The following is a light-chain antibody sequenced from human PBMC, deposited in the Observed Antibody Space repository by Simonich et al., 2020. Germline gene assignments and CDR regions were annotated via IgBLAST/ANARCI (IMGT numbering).Light chain of an antibody. Sequence: QSVLTQPPSVSGAPGQRVTISCTGSSSNIGAGYDVHWYQQLPGTAPKLLIYGNSNRPSEDPDRVSGSRSGTSASLAITGLQAEDEADYYCQSYDSSLSGWVFGGGTKLTVL. CDR1: SSNIGAGYD. CDR2: GNS. CDR3: QSYDSSLSGWV. V-gene: IGLV1-40*01. J-gene: IGLJ3*02.